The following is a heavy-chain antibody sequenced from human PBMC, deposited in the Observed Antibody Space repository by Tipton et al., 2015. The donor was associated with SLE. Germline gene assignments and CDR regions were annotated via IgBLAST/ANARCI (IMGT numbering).Heavy chain of an antibody. CDR3: AKDRLGQWLDGGAFDI. J-gene: IGHJ3*02. D-gene: IGHD6-19*01. Sequence: SLRLSCAASGFTFSSYGMHWVRQAPGKGLEWVAVISYDGSNKYYADSVKGRFTISRDNSKNTLYLQMNSLRAEDTAVYYCAKDRLGQWLDGGAFDIWGQGTMVTVSS. CDR2: ISYDGSNK. V-gene: IGHV3-30*18. CDR1: GFTFSSYG.